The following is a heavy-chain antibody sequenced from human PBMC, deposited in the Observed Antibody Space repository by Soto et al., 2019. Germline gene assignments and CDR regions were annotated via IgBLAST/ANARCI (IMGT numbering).Heavy chain of an antibody. CDR1: GASINTHY. V-gene: IGHV4-59*11. J-gene: IGHJ4*02. Sequence: SETLSLTCTVSGASINTHYLSWIRQPPGKGLEWIGQVFYSGSTNYNPSLKSRVTISIDTSTKQFSPKLTSVTAADTAVYYGATSFMVPVDYFDYCGQGTLV. D-gene: IGHD3-10*01. CDR2: VFYSGST. CDR3: ATSFMVPVDYFDY.